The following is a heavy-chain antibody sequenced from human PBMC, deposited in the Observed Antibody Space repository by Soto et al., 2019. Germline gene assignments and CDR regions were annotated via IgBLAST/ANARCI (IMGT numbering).Heavy chain of an antibody. CDR3: ARLYYYDSSGDGFDP. J-gene: IGHJ5*02. Sequence: SETLSLTCAVSGGSISSGGYSWSWIRQPPGKGLEWVGYIYHSGSTYYNPSLKSRVTISVDRSKNQFSLKLSSVTAADTAVYYCARLYYYDSSGDGFDPWGQGTLVTVSS. CDR1: GGSISSGGYS. CDR2: IYHSGST. V-gene: IGHV4-30-2*01. D-gene: IGHD3-22*01.